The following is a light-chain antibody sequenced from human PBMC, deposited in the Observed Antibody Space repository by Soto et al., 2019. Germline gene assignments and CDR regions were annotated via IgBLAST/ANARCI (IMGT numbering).Light chain of an antibody. CDR2: DAS. CDR3: QQRSNWSIT. Sequence: EMMMSQSPATLSVSPGERATLSCRASQSVSSYLAWYQQKPGQAPRLLIYDASNRATGIPARFSGSGSGTDFTLTISSLEPEDFAVYYCQQRSNWSITFGQGTRLE. J-gene: IGKJ5*01. CDR1: QSVSSY. V-gene: IGKV3-11*01.